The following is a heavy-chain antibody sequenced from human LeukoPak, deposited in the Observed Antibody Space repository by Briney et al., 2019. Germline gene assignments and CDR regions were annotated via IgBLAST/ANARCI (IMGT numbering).Heavy chain of an antibody. V-gene: IGHV4-38-2*01. Sequence: SETLSHTCVVSDYSISSGYHWGWIRQPPGKGLEWIGTIYHSGRSYYNPSLRSRVIISVDTSKNQFSLKVNSVTAADTAVYYCARTLVAGPYSGDPSFDFWGQGILVTVSS. D-gene: IGHD5-12*01. CDR1: DYSISSGYH. CDR3: ARTLVAGPYSGDPSFDF. CDR2: IYHSGRS. J-gene: IGHJ4*02.